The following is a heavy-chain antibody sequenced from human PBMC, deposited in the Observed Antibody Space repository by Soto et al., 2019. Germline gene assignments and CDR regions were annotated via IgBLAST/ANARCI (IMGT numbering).Heavy chain of an antibody. V-gene: IGHV4-30-2*06. CDR1: GGSISSGGYS. CDR2: IYPTGTT. D-gene: IGHD2-2*01. Sequence: LQLRESGSGLVKPSETLALTCTVSGGSISSGGYSWSWIRQSPEKGLEWLGCIYPTGTTYYHPCVMRRDTKSVDTSSKHFSLNLTSVAAADTAMYFCTRAPPPASPRCVIWGQGTTVTVSS. CDR3: TRAPPPASPRCVI. J-gene: IGHJ6*02.